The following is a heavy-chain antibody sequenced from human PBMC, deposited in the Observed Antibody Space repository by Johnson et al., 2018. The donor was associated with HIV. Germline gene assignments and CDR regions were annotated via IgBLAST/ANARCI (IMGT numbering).Heavy chain of an antibody. J-gene: IGHJ3*02. D-gene: IGHD2-15*01. Sequence: EKLVESGGGLVQPGRSLRLSCAASGFTFDDYAMHWVRQAPGKGLEWVANIKQDGSEKYYVDSVKGRFTISSDNSKNTLYLQMNSLRAEDTAVYYCAKEQLLRAFDIWGQGTMVTVSS. CDR3: AKEQLLRAFDI. CDR2: IKQDGSEK. CDR1: GFTFDDYA. V-gene: IGHV3-7*01.